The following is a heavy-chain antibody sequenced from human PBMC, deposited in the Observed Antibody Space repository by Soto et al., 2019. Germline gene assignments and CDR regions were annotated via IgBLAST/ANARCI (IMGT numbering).Heavy chain of an antibody. J-gene: IGHJ4*02. CDR2: ISGSGGST. V-gene: IGHV3-23*01. CDR1: GFTFSSYA. CDR3: AKDGYSYGSTFDY. Sequence: EVQLLESGGGLVQPGGSLRLSCAASGFTFSSYAMSWVRQAPGKGLEWVSAISGSGGSTYYADSVKRRFTISRDNSKNTLSLQMNSLRAEDTAVYYCAKDGYSYGSTFDYWGQGTLVTVSS. D-gene: IGHD5-18*01.